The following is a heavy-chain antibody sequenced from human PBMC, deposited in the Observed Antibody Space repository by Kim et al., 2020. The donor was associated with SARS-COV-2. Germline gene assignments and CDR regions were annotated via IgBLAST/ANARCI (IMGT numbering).Heavy chain of an antibody. D-gene: IGHD6-13*01. J-gene: IGHJ4*02. Sequence: AQKLQGRVTMTTDTATSTAYMELRSLRSDDTAVYYCARDGIEQQLLPFDYWGQGTLVTVSS. V-gene: IGHV1-18*01. CDR3: ARDGIEQQLLPFDY.